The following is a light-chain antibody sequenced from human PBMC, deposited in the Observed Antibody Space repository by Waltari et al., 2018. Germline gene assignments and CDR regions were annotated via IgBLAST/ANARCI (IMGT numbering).Light chain of an antibody. Sequence: EIVLTQSPGTLSLSPGERATLSCRASQSLSIHLAGYQQKPGRAPRLLIYHASSRATGVPDRFSGSGSGTDFSLTISRLEPEDFAVYYCQHYVSLPVTFGQGTKVEIK. CDR2: HAS. CDR1: QSLSIH. V-gene: IGKV3-20*01. CDR3: QHYVSLPVT. J-gene: IGKJ1*01.